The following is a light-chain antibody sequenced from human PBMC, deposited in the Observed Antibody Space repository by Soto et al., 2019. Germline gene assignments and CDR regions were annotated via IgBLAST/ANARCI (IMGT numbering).Light chain of an antibody. CDR2: WAS. CDR1: QIVFFSSNNKNH. V-gene: IGKV4-1*01. J-gene: IGKJ2*01. Sequence: DIVMTQSPDSLAVSLGERATINCKYIQIVFFSSNNKNHLAWYQQKPGQPPNLLISWASTRDPGVTDRFSGSGSGTEFTLTISSLQAEDVAVYYCQQYYSTPYTFGQGTKLEI. CDR3: QQYYSTPYT.